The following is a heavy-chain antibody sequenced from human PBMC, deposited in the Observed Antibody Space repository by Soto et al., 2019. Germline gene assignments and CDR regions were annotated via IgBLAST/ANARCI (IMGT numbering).Heavy chain of an antibody. CDR1: GYTFTSYA. D-gene: IGHD1-7*01. CDR3: ARESITGTTWWFDP. V-gene: IGHV1-3*01. CDR2: INAGNGNT. J-gene: IGHJ5*02. Sequence: ASVKVSCKASGYTFTSYAMHWVRQAPGQRLKWMGWINAGNGNTKYSQKFQGRVTITRDTSASTAYMELSSLRSEDTAVYYCARESITGTTWWFDPWGQGTLVTVSS.